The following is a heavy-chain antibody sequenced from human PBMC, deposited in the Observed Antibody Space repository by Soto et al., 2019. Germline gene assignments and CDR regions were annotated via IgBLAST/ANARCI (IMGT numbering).Heavy chain of an antibody. D-gene: IGHD3-3*01. CDR1: GGSLSNHH. CDR2: ISYTGST. Sequence: SETLSLTCKVSGGSLSNHHWSWIRQPPGKGLEWIGFISYTGSTNYNPSLNSRVTISVDTSKNQFSLKLTSVTAADTAVYYCARIKIVGILNYYMDVWGKGTPVTVSS. CDR3: ARIKIVGILNYYMDV. V-gene: IGHV4-59*11. J-gene: IGHJ6*03.